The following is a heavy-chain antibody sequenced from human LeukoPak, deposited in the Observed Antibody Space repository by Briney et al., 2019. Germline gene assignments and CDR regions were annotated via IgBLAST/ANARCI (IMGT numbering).Heavy chain of an antibody. V-gene: IGHV3-48*01. J-gene: IGHJ6*03. Sequence: GSLRLSCAASGFTFSSYSLNWVRQAPGKGLEWVSYISSSGSTIYYADSVKGRFTISRDNSKNTLYLQMNSLRAEDTAVYYCAKDVSPYYYYMDVWGKGTTVTISS. CDR2: ISSSGSTI. D-gene: IGHD2-8*01. CDR1: GFTFSSYS. CDR3: AKDVSPYYYYMDV.